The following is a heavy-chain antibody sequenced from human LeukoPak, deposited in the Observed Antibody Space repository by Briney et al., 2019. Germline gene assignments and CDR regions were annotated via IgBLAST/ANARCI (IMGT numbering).Heavy chain of an antibody. CDR1: GGSIGSRRNY. V-gene: IGHV4-39*01. Sequence: SETLSLTCTVSGGSIGSRRNYWGWIRQPPGKGLEWIGSIYYTGSTFYNPSLESRVIISVDTSKNQFSLKLSSVTAADTAVYYCAGDNGDDDLGLDYWGQGTLVTVSS. D-gene: IGHD4/OR15-4a*01. CDR3: AGDNGDDDLGLDY. J-gene: IGHJ4*02. CDR2: IYYTGST.